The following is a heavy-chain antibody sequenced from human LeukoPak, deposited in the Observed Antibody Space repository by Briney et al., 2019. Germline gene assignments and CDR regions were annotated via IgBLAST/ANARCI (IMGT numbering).Heavy chain of an antibody. J-gene: IGHJ4*02. D-gene: IGHD6-13*01. V-gene: IGHV4-59*01. CDR1: GGSISSYY. CDR2: IYYSGST. CDR3: ARVVSSSWYVFDY. Sequence: SETLSLTCTVSGGSISSYYWSWIRQPPGEGLEWIGYIYYSGSTNYNPSLKSRVTISVDTSKNQFSLKLSSVTAADTAVYYCARVVSSSWYVFDYWGQGTLSPSPQ.